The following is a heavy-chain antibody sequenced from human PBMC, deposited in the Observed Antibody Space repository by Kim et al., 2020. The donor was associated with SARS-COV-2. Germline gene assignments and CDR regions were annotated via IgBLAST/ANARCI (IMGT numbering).Heavy chain of an antibody. CDR3: ASGRQGAVHDAFDI. J-gene: IGHJ3*02. D-gene: IGHD1-1*01. V-gene: IGHV3-11*04. Sequence: AESVKGRFTIYRDNAKNSLYMQRNSRRAEEAAVYYCASGRQGAVHDAFDIWGQGTMVTVSS.